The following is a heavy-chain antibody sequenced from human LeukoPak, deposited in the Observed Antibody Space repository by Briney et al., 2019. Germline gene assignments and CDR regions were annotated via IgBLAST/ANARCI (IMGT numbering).Heavy chain of an antibody. CDR3: ARGNSSIESDSSGYYYVVYFDY. CDR1: GGSISSYD. D-gene: IGHD3-22*01. Sequence: SQTLLLTGSVCGGSISSYDWRWIRQPAGKGLEWIRGIYTSGGNNYNPSLKSRVTMSVDTCKNQFSLKLSSVTAADTAVYYCARGNSSIESDSSGYYYVVYFDYWGQGTLVTVSS. J-gene: IGHJ4*02. CDR2: IYTSGGN. V-gene: IGHV4-4*07.